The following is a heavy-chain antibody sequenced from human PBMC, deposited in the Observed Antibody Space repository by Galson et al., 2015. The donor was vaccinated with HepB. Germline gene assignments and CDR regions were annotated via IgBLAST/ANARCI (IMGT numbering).Heavy chain of an antibody. J-gene: IGHJ6*02. CDR2: IIPFFGTP. D-gene: IGHD2-2*01. CDR3: ALARDPNPTYYSSVNSGMDV. CDR1: GGTFSKYA. Sequence: SVKVSCKASGGTFSKYAITWVRQAPGQGLEWMGGIIPFFGTPIYAQRFQGRVTITADESTTTAHMELSGLRADDTAVFYCALARDPNPTYYSSVNSGMDVWGQGTTVTVSS. V-gene: IGHV1-69*13.